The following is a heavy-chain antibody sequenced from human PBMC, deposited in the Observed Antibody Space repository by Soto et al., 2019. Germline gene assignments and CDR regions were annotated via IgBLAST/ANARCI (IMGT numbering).Heavy chain of an antibody. J-gene: IGHJ4*02. CDR3: ARDPTNYCSGGYVGYFDY. CDR1: GFTFSSYA. V-gene: IGHV3-23*01. Sequence: GGSLRLSCAASGFTFSSYAMSWVRQAPGKGLEWVSAISGSGGSTYYADSVKGRFTISRDNAKNTLYLQMNSLRAEDTAVYYCARDPTNYCSGGYVGYFDYWGQGALVTVSS. D-gene: IGHD2-15*01. CDR2: ISGSGGST.